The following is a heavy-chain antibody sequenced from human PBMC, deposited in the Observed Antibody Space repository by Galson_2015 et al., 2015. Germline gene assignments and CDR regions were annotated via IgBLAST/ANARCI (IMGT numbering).Heavy chain of an antibody. V-gene: IGHV4-38-2*01. Sequence: ETLSLTCAVSGYSISSGYYWGWIRQPPGKGLEWIGAIYHNGNTYYNPSLKSRVTISVDTSKNQFSLKLNSVTAADTAVYYCARVVSLAVAGINDYWGQGTLVTVSS. CDR2: IYHNGNT. CDR3: ARVVSLAVAGINDY. CDR1: GYSISSGYY. J-gene: IGHJ4*02. D-gene: IGHD6-19*01.